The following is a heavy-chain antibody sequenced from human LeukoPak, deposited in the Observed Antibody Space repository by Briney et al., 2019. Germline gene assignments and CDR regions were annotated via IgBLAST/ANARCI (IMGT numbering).Heavy chain of an antibody. CDR3: ARDWDKAYGMDV. CDR2: IYYSGST. Sequence: SETLSLTCAVYGGSFSGYYWGWIRQPPGKGLEWIGYIYYSGSTYYNPSLKSRVTISVDTSKNQFSLKLSSVTAADTAVYYCARDWDKAYGMDVWGQGTTVTVSS. V-gene: IGHV4-30-4*08. D-gene: IGHD5-18*01. CDR1: GGSFSGYY. J-gene: IGHJ6*02.